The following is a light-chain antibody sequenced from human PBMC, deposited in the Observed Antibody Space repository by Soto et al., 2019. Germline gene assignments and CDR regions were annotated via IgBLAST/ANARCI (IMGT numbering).Light chain of an antibody. CDR1: QSISSN. CDR3: QQYNNWPYT. Sequence: EIVMTQSRATLSVSPGERATLSCRASQSISSNLAWYQQKPGQAPRLLIHGASTRATGIPARFSGSGSGTEFTLTISSLQSEDFAIYYCQQYNNWPYTFGQGTKLEIK. CDR2: GAS. V-gene: IGKV3-15*01. J-gene: IGKJ2*01.